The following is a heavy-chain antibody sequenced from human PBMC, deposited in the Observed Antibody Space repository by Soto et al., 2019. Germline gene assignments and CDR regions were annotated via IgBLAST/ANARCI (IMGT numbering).Heavy chain of an antibody. CDR1: GFTFSDYA. J-gene: IGHJ4*02. Sequence: PGGSMRLSCAASGFTFSDYAMSWVRQAPGKGLEWVSAISGSGGSTYYADSVKGRFTISRDISKNTLYLQMNSLRAEDTAVYYCAKARGAVAEVFCDYWGQGTLGTVSA. CDR2: ISGSGGST. CDR3: AKARGAVAEVFCDY. V-gene: IGHV3-23*01. D-gene: IGHD6-19*01.